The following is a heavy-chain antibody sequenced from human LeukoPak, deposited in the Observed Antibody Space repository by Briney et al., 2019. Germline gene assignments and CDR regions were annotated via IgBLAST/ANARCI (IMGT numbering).Heavy chain of an antibody. CDR1: GGSISSSSYY. CDR3: ARAEVEMTEYFQH. J-gene: IGHJ1*01. D-gene: IGHD5-24*01. Sequence: SETLSLTCTVSGGSISSSSYYWGWIRQTPGKGLEWIGSVFYSGSAYYDTSLKSRVTISVDTSKNQFSLKLSSVTAADTAVYYCARAEVEMTEYFQHWGQGTLVTVSS. CDR2: VFYSGSA. V-gene: IGHV4-39*07.